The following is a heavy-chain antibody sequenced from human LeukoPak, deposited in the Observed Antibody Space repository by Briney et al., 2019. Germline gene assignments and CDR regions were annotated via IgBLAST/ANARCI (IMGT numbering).Heavy chain of an antibody. CDR2: INSNGRST. Sequence: PGGSLRLSCSASGLTFSAYAMHWVRQAPGKGLEYVSAINSNGRSTYYADSVRGRFTISRDNSKNTVYLQMSSLRAEDTAVYYCGKELLTTTSGFDYWGQGTLVTVSS. CDR3: GKELLTTTSGFDY. CDR1: GLTFSAYA. V-gene: IGHV3-64D*09. J-gene: IGHJ4*02. D-gene: IGHD4/OR15-4a*01.